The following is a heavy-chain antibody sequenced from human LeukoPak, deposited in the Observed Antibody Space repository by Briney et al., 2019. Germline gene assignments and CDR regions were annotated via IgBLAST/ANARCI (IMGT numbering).Heavy chain of an antibody. V-gene: IGHV1-18*04. CDR1: GYTFTSYG. D-gene: IGHD6-13*01. J-gene: IGHJ5*02. CDR2: ISAYNGNT. Sequence: ASVKVSCKASGYTFTSYGISWVRQAPGQGLVWMGWISAYNGNTNYAQKLQGRVTMTTDTSTSTAYMELRSLRSDDTAVYYCARDIMRKQQLLNWFDPWGQGTLVTVFS. CDR3: ARDIMRKQQLLNWFDP.